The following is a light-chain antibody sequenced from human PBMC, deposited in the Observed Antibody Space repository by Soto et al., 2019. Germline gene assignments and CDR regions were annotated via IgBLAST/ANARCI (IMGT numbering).Light chain of an antibody. CDR3: QQLWTYPLT. CDR1: QDVSRS. CDR2: AAS. Sequence: LTQSPSFLSASVGDRVTIACRASQDVSRSVGWYQQKPGTAPKLLISAASTLNSGVPSRFSGSGSGTDFTLTISSLQPEDFATYYCQQLWTYPLTFGGGTKVEI. J-gene: IGKJ4*01. V-gene: IGKV1-9*01.